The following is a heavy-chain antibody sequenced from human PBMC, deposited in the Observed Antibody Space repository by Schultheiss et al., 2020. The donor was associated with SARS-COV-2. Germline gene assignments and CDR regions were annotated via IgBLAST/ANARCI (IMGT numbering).Heavy chain of an antibody. J-gene: IGHJ5*02. CDR1: RFTFSDFH. D-gene: IGHD4-11*01. Sequence: GGSLRLSCAASRFTFSDFHMNWVRQAPGKGLEWVSSISSSSTIYYADSVKGRFTISRDNSKNTLYLQMNTLRSDDTAVYYCARDRGVRTTVTTGLDPWGQGTLVTVSS. CDR3: ARDRGVRTTVTTGLDP. V-gene: IGHV3-69-1*01. CDR2: ISSSSTI.